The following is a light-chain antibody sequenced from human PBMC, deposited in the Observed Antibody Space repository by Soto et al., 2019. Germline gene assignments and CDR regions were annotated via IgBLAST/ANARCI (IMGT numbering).Light chain of an antibody. CDR3: QHYDGSPRT. V-gene: IGKV3-20*01. J-gene: IGKJ2*01. Sequence: ENVLTQSPGTVSLSQGERATLSCRASQGVTSNHLAWYQQKPGQAPRLLIYGVFNRATGIPDRFSGSGSGTDFTLTITRLEPEDSAVYFCQHYDGSPRTFGQGTKLEIK. CDR1: QGVTSNH. CDR2: GVF.